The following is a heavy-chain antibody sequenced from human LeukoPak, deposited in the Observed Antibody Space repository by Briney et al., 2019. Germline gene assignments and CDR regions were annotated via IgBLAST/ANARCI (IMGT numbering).Heavy chain of an antibody. CDR1: GFTFSVYG. J-gene: IGHJ4*02. D-gene: IGHD6-13*01. CDR2: LSGDETYI. CDR3: AKAAVYSRNWTPFDD. V-gene: IGHV3-30*18. Sequence: PGRSLRLSCAASGFTFSVYGMHWVRQAPGKGLEWVALLSGDETYIDYTDSVKGRFTISRDTSKNTPFLQMNSLRADDTAIYYCAKAAVYSRNWTPFDDWGQGTLVTVSS.